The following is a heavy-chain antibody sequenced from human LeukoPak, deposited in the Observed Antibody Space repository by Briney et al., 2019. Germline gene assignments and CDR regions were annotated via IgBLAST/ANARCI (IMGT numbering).Heavy chain of an antibody. J-gene: IGHJ5*02. CDR3: ARAGGSGWFDP. D-gene: IGHD3-10*01. Sequence: GGSLRLSCAASGFTFRNYWMHWVRQAPGKGLVWVSRINIDGSTRYADSVEGRFTISRDNTKNTLYLQMNSLRAEDTAVYYCARAGGSGWFDPWGQGTLVTVSS. CDR1: GFTFRNYW. CDR2: INIDGST. V-gene: IGHV3-74*01.